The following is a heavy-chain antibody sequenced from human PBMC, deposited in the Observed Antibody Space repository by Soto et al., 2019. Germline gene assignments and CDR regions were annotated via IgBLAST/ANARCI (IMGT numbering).Heavy chain of an antibody. Sequence: ASVKVSCKASGYIFTGYFIHWVRQTPGQGLQWLGRITPNSGDTKYGQTFQGRVTLTRDTSTTTAYMELSDLRSDDSALYYCVRWRYGSNSLEFWGQGTLVSVSS. V-gene: IGHV1-2*06. CDR2: ITPNSGDT. J-gene: IGHJ4*03. CDR3: VRWRYGSNSLEF. D-gene: IGHD4-17*01. CDR1: GYIFTGYF.